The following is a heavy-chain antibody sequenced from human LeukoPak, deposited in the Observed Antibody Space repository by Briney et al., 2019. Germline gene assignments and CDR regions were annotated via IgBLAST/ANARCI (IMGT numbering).Heavy chain of an antibody. CDR1: GGSFSSYY. J-gene: IGHJ5*02. Sequence: SETLSLTCAVSGGSFSSYYWSWVRQPPGKGLEWIGEINHSGSTNYNPSLKSRVTISVDTSKNQFSLKLSSVTAADTAVYYCASHIVVMTATLYNWFDPWGQGTLVTVSS. CDR2: INHSGST. D-gene: IGHD2-21*02. V-gene: IGHV4-34*01. CDR3: ASHIVVMTATLYNWFDP.